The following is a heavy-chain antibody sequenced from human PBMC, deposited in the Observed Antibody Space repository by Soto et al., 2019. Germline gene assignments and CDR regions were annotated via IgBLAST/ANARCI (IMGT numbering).Heavy chain of an antibody. CDR2: ISAYNGNT. J-gene: IGHJ4*02. Sequence: WKDSGVGLECNSRWWPRHSQGQGLEWMGWISAYNGNTNYAQKLQGRVTMTTDTSTSTAYMELRSLRSDDTAVYYCARGTAEWIQLWYYFDYWGQGTLVTVSS. CDR1: GVGLECNS. V-gene: IGHV1-18*01. D-gene: IGHD5-18*01. CDR3: ARGTAEWIQLWYYFDY.